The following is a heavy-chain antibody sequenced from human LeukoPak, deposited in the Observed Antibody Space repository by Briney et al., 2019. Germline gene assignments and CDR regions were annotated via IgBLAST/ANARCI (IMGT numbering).Heavy chain of an antibody. D-gene: IGHD6-13*01. CDR3: ARQSSSSGNGDGGFAP. J-gene: IGHJ5*02. Sequence: SETLSLTCTVSGGSISSSSYYWGWLRQPPGKGLEWIGSIYYSGSTYYNPSLKSRVTISVDTSKNQFSLKLSSVTAADTAVYYWARQSSSSGNGDGGFAPGGQGTLVTAPS. CDR1: GGSISSSSYY. CDR2: IYYSGST. V-gene: IGHV4-39*01.